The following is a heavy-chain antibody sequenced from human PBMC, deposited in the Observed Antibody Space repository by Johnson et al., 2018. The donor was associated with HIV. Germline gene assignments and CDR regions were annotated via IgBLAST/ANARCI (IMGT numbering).Heavy chain of an antibody. Sequence: QVQLVESGGGLVQPGRSLRLSCAPSGFTFDDYAMHWVRQAPGKGLEWVSVIYSGGSTYYADSVKGRFTISRDNSKNTLYLQMNSLRAEDTAVYYCARDGAQQLARDAFDIWGQGTMVTVSS. CDR3: ARDGAQQLARDAFDI. V-gene: IGHV3-NL1*01. CDR2: IYSGGST. CDR1: GFTFDDYA. D-gene: IGHD6-13*01. J-gene: IGHJ3*02.